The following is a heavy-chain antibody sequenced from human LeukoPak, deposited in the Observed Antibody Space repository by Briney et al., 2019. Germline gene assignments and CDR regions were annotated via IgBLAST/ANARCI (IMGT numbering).Heavy chain of an antibody. CDR1: GFTLSSYW. V-gene: IGHV3-74*01. Sequence: GGCLRLSCAASGFTLSSYWMHWVRQAPGKGLVWVSRIDYDGSTTTYADSVKGRFTISRDNAKNTLYLQMNSLRAEDTAVYYCTHLGWFDPWGQGTLVTVSS. J-gene: IGHJ5*02. CDR2: IDYDGSTT. CDR3: THLGWFDP.